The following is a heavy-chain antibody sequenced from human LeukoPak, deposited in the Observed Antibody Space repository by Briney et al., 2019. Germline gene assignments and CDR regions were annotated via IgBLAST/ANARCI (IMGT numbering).Heavy chain of an antibody. CDR1: GGSISSGGYS. CDR3: ARADSGFGELSSYAFDI. J-gene: IGHJ3*02. Sequence: SETLSLTCAVSGGSISSGGYSWSWIRQPPGKGLEWIGYIYHSGSTYYNPSLKGRVTISVDRSKNQFSLKLSSVTAADTAVYYCARADSGFGELSSYAFDIWGQGTMVTVSS. V-gene: IGHV4-30-2*01. CDR2: IYHSGST. D-gene: IGHD3-10*01.